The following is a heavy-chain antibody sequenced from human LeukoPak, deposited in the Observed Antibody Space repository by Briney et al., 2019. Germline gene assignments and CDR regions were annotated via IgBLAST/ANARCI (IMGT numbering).Heavy chain of an antibody. CDR1: GFTFSSYS. J-gene: IGHJ4*02. Sequence: GGSLRLSCAASGFTFSSYSMNWVRQAPGKGLEWVSYISSSSSTIYYADSVKGRFTISRDNAKNSLYLQMNSLRAEDTAVYYCARVSNWGGGDYWGQGTLVTVSS. CDR2: ISSSSSTI. CDR3: ARVSNWGGGDY. D-gene: IGHD7-27*01. V-gene: IGHV3-48*01.